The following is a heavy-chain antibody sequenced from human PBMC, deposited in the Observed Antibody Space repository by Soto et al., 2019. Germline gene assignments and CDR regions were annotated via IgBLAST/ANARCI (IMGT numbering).Heavy chain of an antibody. D-gene: IGHD3-22*01. Sequence: QVQLQESGPGLVKPSETLSLTCTVSGGSISSYYWSWIRQPPGKGLEWIGYIYYSGSTNYNPSLKSRVTISVDTSKNQFSLKLSSVTAADTAVYYCARARDGSGPDNYYFDYWGQGTLVTVSS. V-gene: IGHV4-59*01. CDR2: IYYSGST. J-gene: IGHJ4*02. CDR3: ARARDGSGPDNYYFDY. CDR1: GGSISSYY.